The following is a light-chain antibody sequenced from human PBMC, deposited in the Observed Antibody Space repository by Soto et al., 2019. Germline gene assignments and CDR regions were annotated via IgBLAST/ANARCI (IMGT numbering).Light chain of an antibody. V-gene: IGKV1-13*02. CDR2: DAS. J-gene: IGKJ5*01. Sequence: YRASQGIPTLFAWYQQKPGKAPKLLIYDASSLESGVPSRFSGSGSGAKFTLSSRNLQPEHFAPYYCLQDYKFFGVGQGTRLEIK. CDR3: LQDYKFFG. CDR1: QGIPTL.